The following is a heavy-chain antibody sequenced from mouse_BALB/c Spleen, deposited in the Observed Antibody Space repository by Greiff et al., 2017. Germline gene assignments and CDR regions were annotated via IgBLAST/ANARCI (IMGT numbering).Heavy chain of an antibody. CDR2: IDPANGNT. CDR1: GFNIKDTY. Sequence: VQLQQSGAELVKPGASVKLSCTASGFNIKDTYMHWVKQRPEQGLEWIGRIDPANGNTKYDPKFQGKATITADTSSNTAYLQLSSLTSEDTAVYYGARAGFYYAMDYWGQGTSVTVSS. V-gene: IGHV14-3*02. J-gene: IGHJ4*01. CDR3: ARAGFYYAMDY.